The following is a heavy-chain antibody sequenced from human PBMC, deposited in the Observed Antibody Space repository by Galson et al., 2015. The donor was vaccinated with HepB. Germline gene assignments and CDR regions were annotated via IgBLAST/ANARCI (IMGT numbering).Heavy chain of an antibody. CDR3: ARPYGGNYHFDY. V-gene: IGHV3-74*01. Sequence: SLRLSCAASGFTFSFYWMHWVRQASRKGLVWVSRINNDGTTTNYADSVKGRFTISRDNPKNTLYLQMNSLRAEDTAVYYCARPYGGNYHFDYWGQGTLVTVSS. CDR2: INNDGTTT. CDR1: GFTFSFYW. D-gene: IGHD4-23*01. J-gene: IGHJ4*02.